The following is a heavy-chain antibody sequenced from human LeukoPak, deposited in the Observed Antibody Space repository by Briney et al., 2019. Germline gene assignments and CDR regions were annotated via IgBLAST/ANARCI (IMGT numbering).Heavy chain of an antibody. CDR3: ARMGYCSSTSCPPLTRMDV. V-gene: IGHV3-7*01. D-gene: IGHD2-2*01. Sequence: GGSLRLSCTGSGFTVSSSYMSWVRRAPGKGLEWVANIKQDGSEKYYVDSVKGRFTISRDNAKNSLYLQMNSLRAEDTAVYYCARMGYCSSTSCPPLTRMDVWGQGTTVTVSS. CDR2: IKQDGSEK. CDR1: GFTVSSSY. J-gene: IGHJ6*02.